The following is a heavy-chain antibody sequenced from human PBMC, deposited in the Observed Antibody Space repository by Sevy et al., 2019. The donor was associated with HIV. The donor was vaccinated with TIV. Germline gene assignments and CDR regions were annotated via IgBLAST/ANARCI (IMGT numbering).Heavy chain of an antibody. CDR3: ARGDYGGNSRDFQH. D-gene: IGHD4-17*01. V-gene: IGHV4-34*01. Sequence: SETLSLTCAVYGGSFSGYYWSWIRQPPGKGLEWIGEINHSGSTNYNPSLKSRVTISVDTSKNQFSLKLNSVTAADTAVYYCARGDYGGNSRDFQHCGQGTLVTVSS. CDR1: GGSFSGYY. CDR2: INHSGST. J-gene: IGHJ1*01.